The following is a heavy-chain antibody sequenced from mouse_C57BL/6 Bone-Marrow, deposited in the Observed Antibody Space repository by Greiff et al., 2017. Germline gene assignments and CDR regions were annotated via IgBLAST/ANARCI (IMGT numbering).Heavy chain of an antibody. Sequence: QVQLQQSGAELVRPGTSVKMSCKASGYTFTNYWIGWAKQRPGHGLEWIGDSYPGGGYTNYNEKFKGKATLTADKSSSTAYMQFSSLTSEDSAIYYCARDDGYSWFAYWGQGTLVTVSA. D-gene: IGHD2-3*01. V-gene: IGHV1-63*01. CDR1: GYTFTNYW. CDR2: SYPGGGYT. CDR3: ARDDGYSWFAY. J-gene: IGHJ3*01.